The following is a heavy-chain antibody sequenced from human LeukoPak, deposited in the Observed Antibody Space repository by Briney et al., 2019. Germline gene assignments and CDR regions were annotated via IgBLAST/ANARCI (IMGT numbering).Heavy chain of an antibody. CDR3: AIGMMAAGTFDR. J-gene: IGHJ4*02. CDR2: INPNSGGT. V-gene: IGHV1-2*02. Sequence: ASVKVSCKASGYTFTGYYMHWVRQAPGQGLEWMGWINPNSGGTNYAQKFQGRVTMTRDTSISTAYMEMTSLTSDDTAVYWCAIGMMAAGTFDRWGQETLVTVSS. D-gene: IGHD6-13*01. CDR1: GYTFTGYY.